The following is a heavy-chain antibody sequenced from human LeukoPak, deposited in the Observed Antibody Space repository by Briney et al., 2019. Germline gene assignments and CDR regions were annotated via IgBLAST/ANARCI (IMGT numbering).Heavy chain of an antibody. CDR1: GYTFSNYG. CDR2: IIPIFGTA. CDR3: ASSRSQSHFDY. Sequence: GASVKVSCKASGYTFSNYGISWVRQAPGQGLEWMGGIIPIFGTANYAQKFQGRVTITADESTSTAYMELSSLRSEDTAVYYCASSRSQSHFDYWGQGTLVTVSS. J-gene: IGHJ4*02. V-gene: IGHV1-69*13.